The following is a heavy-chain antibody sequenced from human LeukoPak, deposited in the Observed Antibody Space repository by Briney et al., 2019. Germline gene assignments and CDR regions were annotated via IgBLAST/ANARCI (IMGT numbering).Heavy chain of an antibody. CDR3: ARDLGSYDILTGFDY. J-gene: IGHJ4*02. CDR1: GFIFSDYA. D-gene: IGHD3-9*01. CDR2: ISSSGGNT. V-gene: IGHV3-21*01. Sequence: GGSLRLSCAASGFIFSDYAMAWVRLTPGKGLEWVSAISSSGGNTYHADSVKGRFTISRDNAKNSLYLQMNSLRAEDTAVYYCARDLGSYDILTGFDYWGQGTLVTVSS.